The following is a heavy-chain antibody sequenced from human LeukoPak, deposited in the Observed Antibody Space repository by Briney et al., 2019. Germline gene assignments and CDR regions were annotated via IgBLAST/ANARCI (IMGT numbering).Heavy chain of an antibody. Sequence: GGSLRLSCAASGFTFSTYAMSWVRQAPGKGLEWVSSIFGNGGSTYYADSVKGRFTISRDNSKNTLYLQMNSLRAEDTAVYYCARRSSGYSYGYDWFDPWGQGTLVTVSS. D-gene: IGHD5-18*01. CDR2: IFGNGGST. J-gene: IGHJ5*02. V-gene: IGHV3-23*01. CDR3: ARRSSGYSYGYDWFDP. CDR1: GFTFSTYA.